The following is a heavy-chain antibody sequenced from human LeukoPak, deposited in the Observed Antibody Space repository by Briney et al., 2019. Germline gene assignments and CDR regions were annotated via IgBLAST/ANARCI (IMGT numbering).Heavy chain of an antibody. V-gene: IGHV3-23*01. CDR2: ISSRGDST. CDR1: EFGFSSST. CDR3: VKGPRPDITVAHTVEN. J-gene: IGHJ4*02. D-gene: IGHD6-19*01. Sequence: HPGGSLRLSCAAHEFGFSSSTMSWVRQVPGRGLEWVSTISSRGDSTYVADSVKGRFTISRDNSKNSLYLQMNTVRAEDTAVYYCVKGPRPDITVAHTVENWGQGTLVTVSS.